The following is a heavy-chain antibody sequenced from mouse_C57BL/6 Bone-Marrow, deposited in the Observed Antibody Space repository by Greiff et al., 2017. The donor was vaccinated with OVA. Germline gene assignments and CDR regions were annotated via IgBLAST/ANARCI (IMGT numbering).Heavy chain of an antibody. CDR1: GYTFTDYY. D-gene: IGHD1-1*01. Sequence: VQLKQSGPVLVKPGASVKMSCKASGYTFTDYYMNWVKQSHGKSLEWIGVINPYNGGTSYNQKFKGKATLTVDKSSSTAYMELNSLTSVDSAVYYCARDDYGSSYGYWGQGTTLTVSS. CDR2: INPYNGGT. CDR3: ARDDYGSSYGY. J-gene: IGHJ2*01. V-gene: IGHV1-19*01.